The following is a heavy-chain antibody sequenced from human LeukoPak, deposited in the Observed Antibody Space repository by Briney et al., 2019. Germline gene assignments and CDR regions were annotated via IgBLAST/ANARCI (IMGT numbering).Heavy chain of an antibody. Sequence: ASVKVSCKASGYTFTSYGISWVRQAPGQGLEWMGWISAYNGNTNYAQKPQGRVTMTTDTSTSTAYMELRSLRSDDTAVYYCARAGTELRFLEWLLIWGQGTLVTVSS. CDR3: ARAGTELRFLEWLLI. V-gene: IGHV1-18*01. CDR2: ISAYNGNT. J-gene: IGHJ4*02. D-gene: IGHD3-3*01. CDR1: GYTFTSYG.